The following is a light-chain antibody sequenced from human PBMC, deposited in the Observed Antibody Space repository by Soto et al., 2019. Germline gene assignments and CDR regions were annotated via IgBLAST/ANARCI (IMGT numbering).Light chain of an antibody. V-gene: IGKV1-33*01. CDR2: DAS. CDR3: QQYDILPIT. J-gene: IGKJ5*01. CDR1: QDINIY. Sequence: IQMTQPPSSLFASVGERDTITCQATQDINIYLNWYQQKPGKAPNLLIYDASNLEIGVPSRFSGSGSGTHFTFTISSLQTEDIGTYYCQQYDILPITFGRGTRLEIK.